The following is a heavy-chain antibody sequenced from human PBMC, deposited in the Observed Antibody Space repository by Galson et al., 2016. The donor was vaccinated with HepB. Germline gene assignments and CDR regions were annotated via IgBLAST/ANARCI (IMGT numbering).Heavy chain of an antibody. CDR2: IKSRTDGGTA. Sequence: SLRLSCAASGFTVTNAWMTWVRQAPGKGLEWVGRIKSRTDGGTAAYAAPVKGRFIISRDDSKNTLYLQMNSLKTEDTAVYYCSNHYGSGTYYEFDPWGQGTPVTVSS. CDR3: SNHYGSGTYYEFDP. J-gene: IGHJ5*02. D-gene: IGHD3-10*01. CDR1: GFTVTNAW. V-gene: IGHV3-15*01.